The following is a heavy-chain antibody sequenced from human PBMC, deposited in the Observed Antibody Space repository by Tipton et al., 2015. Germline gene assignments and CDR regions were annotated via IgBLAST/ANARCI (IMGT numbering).Heavy chain of an antibody. Sequence: TLSLTCAVYSGSFSGYYWTWFRQSPGKGLEWIGDINDGGRTDYNPSLKSRITISLNTSKNQFSLKMSSATAADTAVYFCARDLEHGMDVWGQGTTVTVSS. D-gene: IGHD5-24*01. CDR1: SGSFSGYY. J-gene: IGHJ6*02. CDR3: ARDLEHGMDV. CDR2: INDGGRT. V-gene: IGHV4-34*01.